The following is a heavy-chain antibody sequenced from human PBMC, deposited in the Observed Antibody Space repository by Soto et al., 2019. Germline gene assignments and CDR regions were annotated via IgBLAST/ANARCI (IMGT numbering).Heavy chain of an antibody. CDR3: ARDGNYGDYYYYYMDV. CDR1: GFTFSSYG. Sequence: GGSLRLSCAASGFTFSSYGMHWVRQAPGKGLEWVAVIWYDGSNKYYADSVKGRFTISRDNSKNTLYLQMNSLRAEDTAVYYCARDGNYGDYYYYYMDVWGKGTTVTVSS. V-gene: IGHV3-33*01. CDR2: IWYDGSNK. J-gene: IGHJ6*03. D-gene: IGHD4-4*01.